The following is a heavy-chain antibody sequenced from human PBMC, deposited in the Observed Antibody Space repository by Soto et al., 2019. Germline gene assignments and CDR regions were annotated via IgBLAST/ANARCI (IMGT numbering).Heavy chain of an antibody. CDR3: ARRMKSSSDYAFDI. D-gene: IGHD6-6*01. CDR2: MNPNSGNT. V-gene: IGHV1-8*01. J-gene: IGHJ3*02. Sequence: ASVKVSCKASGYTFTSYDINWLRQATGQGLEWMGWMNPNSGNTGYAQKFQGRVTMTRNTSISTAYMELSSLRSEDTAVYYCARRMKSSSDYAFDIWGQGTMVTVSS. CDR1: GYTFTSYD.